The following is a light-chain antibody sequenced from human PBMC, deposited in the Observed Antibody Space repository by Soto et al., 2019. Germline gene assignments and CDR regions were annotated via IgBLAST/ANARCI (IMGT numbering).Light chain of an antibody. CDR3: SSYTSSSRVV. CDR2: DVS. V-gene: IGLV2-14*01. Sequence: QSALTQPASVSGSPGQSITISCTGTSSDVGGYNYVSWYQQHPGKAPKLMIYDVSNRPSGASNRFSGSKSGNTASLTISGLQAEDEADYYCSSYTSSSRVVFGGGTKVTVL. J-gene: IGLJ2*01. CDR1: SSDVGGYNY.